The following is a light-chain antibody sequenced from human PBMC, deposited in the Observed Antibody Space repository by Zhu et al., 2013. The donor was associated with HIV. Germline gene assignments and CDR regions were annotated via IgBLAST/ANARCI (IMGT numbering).Light chain of an antibody. Sequence: QSALAQPASVSGSPGQSITISCAVTSSDLGSYNYVYWYQQHPGQAPKLVIYDLSSRPSGVSTRFSGSKSGNTAFLTISGLQPEDEADYYCFSYTRAREAFGTGTRVTVL. CDR3: FSYTRAREA. CDR2: DLS. J-gene: IGLJ1*01. V-gene: IGLV2-14*03. CDR1: SSDLGSYNY.